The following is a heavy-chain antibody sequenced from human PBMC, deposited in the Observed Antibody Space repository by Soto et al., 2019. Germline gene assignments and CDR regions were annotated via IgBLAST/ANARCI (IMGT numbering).Heavy chain of an antibody. CDR2: SRNKVNSYTT. J-gene: IGHJ4*02. CDR1: GFSFSDHY. Sequence: EVQLVESGGDLVQPGGSLRLSCAASGFSFSDHYMDWVRQAPGKGLEWVGRSRNKVNSYTTEYAASVQGIFTVSRDESKIVFYLAMNSLRIEDTAVYFCGRGYTPGINYDHYLWGQGTLVTVSS. D-gene: IGHD4-17*01. CDR3: GRGYTPGINYDHYL. V-gene: IGHV3-72*01.